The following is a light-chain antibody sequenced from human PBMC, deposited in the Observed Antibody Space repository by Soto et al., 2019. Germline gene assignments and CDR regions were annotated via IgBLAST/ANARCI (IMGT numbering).Light chain of an antibody. J-gene: IGLJ1*01. CDR3: SSYTSSRTCV. Sequence: QCVLAQPASVSGSPGQSITISCTGTSSDVGGYNYVSWYQQHPGKAPKLMIYDVSNRPSGVSNRFSGSKSGNTASLTISGLQAEDEADYYCSSYTSSRTCVFGTGTEVTVL. CDR1: SSDVGGYNY. CDR2: DVS. V-gene: IGLV2-14*01.